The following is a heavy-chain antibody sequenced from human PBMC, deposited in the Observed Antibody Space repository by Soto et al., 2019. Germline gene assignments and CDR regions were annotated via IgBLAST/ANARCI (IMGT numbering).Heavy chain of an antibody. CDR1: GFRFVSYT. CDR2: ISGSGAST. D-gene: IGHD3-22*01. Sequence: EVQLLESGGGLVQPRGSLRLSCAASGFRFVSYTMSWVRQAPGKGLEWVSGISGSGASTYYADSVKGRFTISRDKSRNTLYLQMNSLRAEDTAVYYCAKAHQFIVVAPLDYWGQGTLVTVSS. V-gene: IGHV3-23*01. J-gene: IGHJ4*02. CDR3: AKAHQFIVVAPLDY.